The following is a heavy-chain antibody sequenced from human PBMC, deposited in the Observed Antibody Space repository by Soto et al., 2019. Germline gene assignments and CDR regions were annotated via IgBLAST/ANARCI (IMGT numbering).Heavy chain of an antibody. Sequence: ASVKVSCKASGYTFTGYYMHWVRQAPGQGLEWMGWINPNSGGTNYAQKFQGWVTMTRDTSISTTYMELSRLRSDDTAVYYCARGEGSCTSTECYAGNAWFDPWGQGTLLTVSS. D-gene: IGHD2-2*01. CDR2: INPNSGGT. CDR3: ARGEGSCTSTECYAGNAWFDP. V-gene: IGHV1-2*04. CDR1: GYTFTGYY. J-gene: IGHJ5*02.